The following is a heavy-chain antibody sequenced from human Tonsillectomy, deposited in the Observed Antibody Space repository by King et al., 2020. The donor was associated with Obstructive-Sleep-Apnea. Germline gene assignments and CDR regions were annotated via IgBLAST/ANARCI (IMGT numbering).Heavy chain of an antibody. V-gene: IGHV4-30-4*07. CDR3: ARGGHYFDY. Sequence: QLQESGPGLVKPSQTLSLTCAVSGGSISSGGFSWSWIRQPPGKGLEWIGYIYYSGSTYYNPSLKSRVTIPIDTSKNQFSLKLSSVTAADTAVYYCARGGHYFDYWGQGTLVTVSS. CDR2: IYYSGST. CDR1: GGSISSGGFS. J-gene: IGHJ4*02.